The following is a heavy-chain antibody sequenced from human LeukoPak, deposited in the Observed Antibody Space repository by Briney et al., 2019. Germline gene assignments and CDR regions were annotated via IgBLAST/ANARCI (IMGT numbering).Heavy chain of an antibody. Sequence: SETLSLTCAVYGGSFSGYYWSWIRQPPGKGLEWIGEINHSGSTNYNPSLKSRVTISVDTSKNQFSLKLSSVTAADTAVYYCARVWSQPYLGFAFDIWGQGTMVTVSS. D-gene: IGHD2-15*01. CDR2: INHSGST. CDR3: ARVWSQPYLGFAFDI. J-gene: IGHJ3*02. V-gene: IGHV4-34*01. CDR1: GGSFSGYY.